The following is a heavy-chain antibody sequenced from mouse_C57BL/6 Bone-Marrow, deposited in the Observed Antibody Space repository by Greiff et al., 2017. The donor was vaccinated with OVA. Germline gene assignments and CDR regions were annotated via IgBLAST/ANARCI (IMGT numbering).Heavy chain of an antibody. CDR1: GYTFTTYP. CDR2: FHPYNDDT. V-gene: IGHV1-47*01. CDR3: ARSYYSNRGFAY. J-gene: IGHJ3*01. D-gene: IGHD2-5*01. Sequence: VKLQESGAELVKPGASVKMSCKASGYTFTTYPIEWMKQNHGKSLEWIGNFHPYNDDTKYNEKFKGKATLTVEKSSSTVYLELSRLTSDDSAVYYCARSYYSNRGFAYWGQGTLVTVSA.